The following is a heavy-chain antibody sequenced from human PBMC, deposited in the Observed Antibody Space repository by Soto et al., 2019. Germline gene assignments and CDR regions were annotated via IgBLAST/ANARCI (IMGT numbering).Heavy chain of an antibody. V-gene: IGHV4-34*01. CDR3: ARTRGYSYGRGV. Sequence: AETLSLTCAVYGGSFSGYYWIWIRQPPGKVLEWIGEINHSGSTNYNPSLKSRVTISVDTSKNQFSLKLSSVTAADTAVYYCARTRGYSYGRGVWGQGTLVTVSS. J-gene: IGHJ4*02. CDR2: INHSGST. CDR1: GGSFSGYY. D-gene: IGHD5-18*01.